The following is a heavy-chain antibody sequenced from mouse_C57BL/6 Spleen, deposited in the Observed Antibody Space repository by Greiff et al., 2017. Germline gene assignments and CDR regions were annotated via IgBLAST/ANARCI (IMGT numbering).Heavy chain of an antibody. CDR3: AREGGYGKKAWFAY. CDR1: GYTFTSYW. Sequence: QVQLQQPGAELVKPGASVKLSCKASGYTFTSYWMHWVKQRPGQGLEWIGMIHPNSGSTNYNEKFKSKATLTVDKSSSTAYMQLSSLTSEDSAVYYCAREGGYGKKAWFAYWGQGTLVTVSA. J-gene: IGHJ3*01. D-gene: IGHD2-1*01. CDR2: IHPNSGST. V-gene: IGHV1-64*01.